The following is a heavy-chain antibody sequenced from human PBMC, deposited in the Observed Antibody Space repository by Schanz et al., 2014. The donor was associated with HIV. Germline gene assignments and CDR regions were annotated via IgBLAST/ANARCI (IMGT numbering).Heavy chain of an antibody. V-gene: IGHV4-59*04. Sequence: VQLVETGGGLIQPGGSLRLSCAASGFTFSSYAMSWVRQAPGKGLEWIGNIYYSGSTQYNPSLKSRVTISVDTSKNQFAPIWPSMAAAETAVSYCARQEILTSYFIRENLPAFDIWGPGTMVTVSS. CDR1: GFTFSSYA. CDR2: IYYSGST. D-gene: IGHD3-9*01. CDR3: ARQEILTSYFIRENLPAFDI. J-gene: IGHJ3*02.